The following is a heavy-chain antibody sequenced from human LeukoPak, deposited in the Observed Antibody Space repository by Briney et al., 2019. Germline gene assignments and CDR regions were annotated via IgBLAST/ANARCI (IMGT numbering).Heavy chain of an antibody. CDR2: IYYSGST. J-gene: IGHJ4*02. CDR3: ARDGPWDHTHYFDY. V-gene: IGHV4-59*01. Sequence: SETLSLTCTVYGGSISSYYWSWIRQPPGKGLEWIGYIYYSGSTNYNPSLKSRVTISVDTSKNQFSLKLSSVTAADTAVYYCARDGPWDHTHYFDYWGQGTLVTVSS. CDR1: GGSISSYY. D-gene: IGHD1-26*01.